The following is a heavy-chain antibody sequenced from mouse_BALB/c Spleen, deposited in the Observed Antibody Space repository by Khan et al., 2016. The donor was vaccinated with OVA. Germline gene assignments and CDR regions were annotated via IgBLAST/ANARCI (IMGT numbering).Heavy chain of an antibody. D-gene: IGHD1-1*01. V-gene: IGHV1S136*01. CDR2: IYPYNDDT. CDR1: GFTFADYV. J-gene: IGHJ4*01. Sequence: VQLQQSGPELVKPGALVRMSCKASGFTFADYVMHWVRQKPGQGLEWIGYIYPYNDDTESTERFKGKATLTLDKSSSTAYMDLTSLTSADSAVYYCGRSATDYYTVDYWGQGTSVTVSS. CDR3: GRSATDYYTVDY.